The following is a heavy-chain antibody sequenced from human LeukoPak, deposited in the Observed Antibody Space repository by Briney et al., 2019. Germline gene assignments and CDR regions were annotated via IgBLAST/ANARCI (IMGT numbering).Heavy chain of an antibody. CDR2: ISWNSGSI. D-gene: IGHD3-22*01. V-gene: IGHV3-9*01. CDR1: GFTFDDYA. Sequence: PGRSLRLSCAASGFTFDDYAMHWVRQAPGKGLEWVSGISWNSGSIGYADSVKGRFTISRDNAKNSLYLQMNSLRAEDTAVYYCARARRGSSGNPYYYMDVWGKGTTVTVSS. J-gene: IGHJ6*03. CDR3: ARARRGSSGNPYYYMDV.